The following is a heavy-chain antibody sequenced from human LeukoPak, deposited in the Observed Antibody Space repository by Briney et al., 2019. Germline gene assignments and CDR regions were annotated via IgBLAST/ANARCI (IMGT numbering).Heavy chain of an antibody. D-gene: IGHD6-13*01. CDR2: VYYSGST. Sequence: ASETLSLTCTVSGGSISSSSSYWGWTRQPPGKGLEWVGTVYYSGSTYYNPSLKSRVTISVDTSQNQFSLKLSSVTAADTAVYYCAREEAAAGLDYWGQGTLVTVSS. V-gene: IGHV4-39*02. CDR1: GGSISSSSSY. CDR3: AREEAAAGLDY. J-gene: IGHJ4*02.